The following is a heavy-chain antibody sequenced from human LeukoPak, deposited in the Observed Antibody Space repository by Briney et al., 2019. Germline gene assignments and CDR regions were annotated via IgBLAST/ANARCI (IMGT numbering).Heavy chain of an antibody. D-gene: IGHD5-12*01. CDR2: FDPEDGET. CDR1: GYTLTELS. V-gene: IGHV1-24*01. CDR3: AIGYSGYDLDY. J-gene: IGHJ4*02. Sequence: ASVKVSCKVSGYTLTELSMHWVRQAPGKGLEWMGGFDPEDGETIYAQKFQGRVTITADKSTSTAYMELSSLRSEDTAVYYCAIGYSGYDLDYWGQGTLVTVSS.